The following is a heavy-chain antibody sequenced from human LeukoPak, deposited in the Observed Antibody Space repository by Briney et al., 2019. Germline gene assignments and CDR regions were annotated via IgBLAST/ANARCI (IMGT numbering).Heavy chain of an antibody. CDR2: IIPIFGIA. CDR1: GGTFSSYA. V-gene: IGHV1-69*04. J-gene: IGHJ6*02. D-gene: IGHD2-2*03. Sequence: SVKVSCKASGGTFSSYAISWVRQAPGQGLEWTGRIIPIFGIANYAQKFQGRVTITADKSTSTAYMELSSLRSEDTAVYYCARAPGGYCSSTSCPPFHYGMDVWGQGTTVTVSS. CDR3: ARAPGGYCSSTSCPPFHYGMDV.